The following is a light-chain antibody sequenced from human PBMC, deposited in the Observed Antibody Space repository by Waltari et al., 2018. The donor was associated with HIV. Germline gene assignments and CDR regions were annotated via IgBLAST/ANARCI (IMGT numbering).Light chain of an antibody. J-gene: IGKJ1*01. CDR2: GAS. CDR1: QSVGSNY. CDR3: QQYINSPPWT. Sequence: PGERATLSCRASQSVGSNYLAWYQQKPGQAPRLLIFGASSRATGIPDRFSGSGSGTDFTLTISRLEPEDFAVYFCQQYINSPPWTFGQGTKVEI. V-gene: IGKV3-20*01.